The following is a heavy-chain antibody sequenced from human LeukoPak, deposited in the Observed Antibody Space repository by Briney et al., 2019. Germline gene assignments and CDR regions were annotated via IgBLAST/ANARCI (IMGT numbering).Heavy chain of an antibody. CDR1: GGSISSYY. CDR2: IYTSGST. V-gene: IGHV4-4*07. Sequence: SETLSLTCTVSGGSISSYYWSWIRQPAGKGLEWIGRIYTSGSTNYNPSLKSRVTMSVDTSKNQFSLKLSSVTAADTAVYYCARDSYYYDSSGYYTSFYYFDYWGQGTLVTVSP. J-gene: IGHJ4*02. CDR3: ARDSYYYDSSGYYTSFYYFDY. D-gene: IGHD3-22*01.